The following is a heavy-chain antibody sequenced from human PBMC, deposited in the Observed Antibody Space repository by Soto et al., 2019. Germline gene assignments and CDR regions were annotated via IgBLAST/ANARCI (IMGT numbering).Heavy chain of an antibody. J-gene: IGHJ6*03. CDR1: GYTFTGYY. CDR3: ARAVGVPADTYYYMDV. CDR2: INPNSGGT. D-gene: IGHD2-2*01. V-gene: IGHV1-2*04. Sequence: ASVKVSCKASGYTFTGYYMHWVRQAPGQGLEWMGWINPNSGGTNYAQKFQGWVTMTRDTSISTAYMELSRLRSDDTAVYYCARAVGVPADTYYYMDVWGKGTTVTVSS.